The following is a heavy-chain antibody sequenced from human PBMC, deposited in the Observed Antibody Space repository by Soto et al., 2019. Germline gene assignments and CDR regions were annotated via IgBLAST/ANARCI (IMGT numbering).Heavy chain of an antibody. CDR2: ISAYNGNT. V-gene: IGHV1-18*01. Sequence: ASVKVSCKASGGTFSIYTISWVRQAPGQGLEWMGWISAYNGNTNYAQKLQGRVTMTTDTSTSTVYMELRSLRSDDTAVYYCARGDRDFAFDIWGQGTMVTVSS. CDR3: ARGDRDFAFDI. D-gene: IGHD2-21*01. CDR1: GGTFSIYT. J-gene: IGHJ3*02.